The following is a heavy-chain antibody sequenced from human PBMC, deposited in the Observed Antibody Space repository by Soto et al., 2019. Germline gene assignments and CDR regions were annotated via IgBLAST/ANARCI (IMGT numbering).Heavy chain of an antibody. D-gene: IGHD2-2*01. CDR2: ISSSTSNI. V-gene: IGHV3-21*01. J-gene: IGHJ6*02. CDR3: ARGPYPHLGYCISTSCGYYYYGMDV. Sequence: GGSLRLSCAASGSTFSSYSMNWVRQAPGKGLEWVSSISSSTSNIYYEDSVKGRFTISRDNAKNSLYLQMNSLRAEDTAVYYCARGPYPHLGYCISTSCGYYYYGMDVWGQGTTVTVSS. CDR1: GSTFSSYS.